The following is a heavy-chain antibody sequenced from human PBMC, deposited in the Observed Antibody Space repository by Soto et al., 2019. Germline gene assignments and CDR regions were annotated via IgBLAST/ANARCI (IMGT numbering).Heavy chain of an antibody. Sequence: XEPLTISRKGSGYSFTSYWISLVRQMPGKGLEWMGRIDPSDSYTNYSPSFQGHVTISADKSISTAYLQWSSLKASDTAMYYCAHHTGTTVTEFDYWGQGTLVTVSS. CDR1: GYSFTSYW. V-gene: IGHV5-10-1*01. CDR2: IDPSDSYT. CDR3: AHHTGTTVTEFDY. D-gene: IGHD4-4*01. J-gene: IGHJ4*02.